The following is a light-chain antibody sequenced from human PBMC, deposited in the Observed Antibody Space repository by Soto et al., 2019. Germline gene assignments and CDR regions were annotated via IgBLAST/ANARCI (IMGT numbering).Light chain of an antibody. CDR3: QQYNSYNT. CDR1: QSIDTR. CDR2: DAS. Sequence: DIQMTQSPSTLSASVGDRVTITCRASQSIDTRLAWYQQRPGKAPNFLIYDASSLQSGVQSRFSGSGSGTEFSLTISSMQHDDFATSYCQQYNSYNTFGQGTKV. J-gene: IGKJ2*01. V-gene: IGKV1-5*01.